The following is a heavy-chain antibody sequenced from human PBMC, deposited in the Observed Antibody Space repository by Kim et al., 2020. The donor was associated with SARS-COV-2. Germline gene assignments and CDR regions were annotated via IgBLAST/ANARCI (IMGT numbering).Heavy chain of an antibody. V-gene: IGHV3-23*01. D-gene: IGHD6-19*01. J-gene: IGHJ4*02. Sequence: YSAYAVKGRFTISSDNSKNTLYHQMNSLRTEDTAVYYCALNSGIAVAGGNYWGQGTLVTVSS. CDR3: ALNSGIAVAGGNY.